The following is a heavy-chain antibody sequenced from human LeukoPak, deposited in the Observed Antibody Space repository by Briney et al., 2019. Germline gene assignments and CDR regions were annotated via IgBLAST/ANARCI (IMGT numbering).Heavy chain of an antibody. CDR2: ISAYNGNT. Sequence: RASVKVSCKASGYTFTSYGISWVRQAPGQGLEWMGWISAYNGNTNYAQKLQGRVTMTTDTSTSTAYMELRSLRSDDTAVYYCARGLYYYGSGSYPPFDYWGQGTLVTVSS. CDR1: GYTFTSYG. J-gene: IGHJ4*02. CDR3: ARGLYYYGSGSYPPFDY. D-gene: IGHD3-10*01. V-gene: IGHV1-18*01.